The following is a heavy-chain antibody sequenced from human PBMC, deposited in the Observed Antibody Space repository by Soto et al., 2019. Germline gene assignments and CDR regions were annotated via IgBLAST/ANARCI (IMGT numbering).Heavy chain of an antibody. CDR1: GFTFDDYA. CDR3: AKDLRPYYYDNSGSLRTYYYYAMDV. J-gene: IGHJ6*02. V-gene: IGHV3-9*01. CDR2: ISWNSGTF. Sequence: EVQLVESGGGLVQPGRSLRLSCAASGFTFDDYAMHWVRQAPGKGLEWVSGISWNSGTFGYADSVKGRFTISRDNAKNSLYLQMNSLREEDTALYYCAKDLRPYYYDNSGSLRTYYYYAMDVWGQGTTVTVSS. D-gene: IGHD3-22*01.